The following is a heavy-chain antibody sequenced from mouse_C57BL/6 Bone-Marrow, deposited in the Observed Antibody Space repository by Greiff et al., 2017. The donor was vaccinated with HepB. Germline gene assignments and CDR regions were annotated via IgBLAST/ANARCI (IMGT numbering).Heavy chain of an antibody. CDR1: GYTFTSYW. V-gene: IGHV1-64*01. CDR3: ARDTTDWYFDV. D-gene: IGHD1-1*01. Sequence: VQLQQPGAELVKPGASVKLSCKASGYTFTSYWMHWVKQRPGQGLEWIGMIHPNSGSTNYNEKFKSKATLTADKSSSTAYMQLSSLTSEDSAVYYCARDTTDWYFDVWGTGTTVTVSS. J-gene: IGHJ1*03. CDR2: IHPNSGST.